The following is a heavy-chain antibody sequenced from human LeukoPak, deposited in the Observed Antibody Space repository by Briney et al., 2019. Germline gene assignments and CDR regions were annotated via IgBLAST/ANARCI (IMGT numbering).Heavy chain of an antibody. Sequence: GASVKVSCKASGGTFSSYAISWVRQAPGQGLEWMGGIIPIFGTANYAQKFQGRVTITADESTSTAYMELSSLRSEDTAVHYCARDPYSSSWYRYGMDVWGQGTTVTVSS. CDR2: IIPIFGTA. D-gene: IGHD6-13*01. CDR3: ARDPYSSSWYRYGMDV. J-gene: IGHJ6*02. V-gene: IGHV1-69*13. CDR1: GGTFSSYA.